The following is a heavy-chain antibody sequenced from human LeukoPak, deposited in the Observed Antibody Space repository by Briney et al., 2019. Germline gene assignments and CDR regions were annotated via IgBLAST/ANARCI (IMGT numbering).Heavy chain of an antibody. J-gene: IGHJ4*02. D-gene: IGHD3-22*01. V-gene: IGHV1-18*01. CDR2: INPSGGST. CDR1: GYTFTSYG. CDR3: ARDRDPYYYDSSSRY. Sequence: ASVKVSCKASGYTFTSYGISWVRQAPGQGLEWMGIINPSGGSTSYAQKLQGRVTMTTDTSTSTAYMELRSLRSDDTAVYYCARDRDPYYYDSSSRYWGQGTLATVSS.